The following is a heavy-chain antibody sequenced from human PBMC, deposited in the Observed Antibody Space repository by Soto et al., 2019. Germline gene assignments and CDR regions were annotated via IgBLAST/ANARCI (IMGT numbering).Heavy chain of an antibody. CDR3: VHYDIPQD. D-gene: IGHD3-9*01. CDR2: INSDGSTT. J-gene: IGHJ1*01. V-gene: IGHV3-74*01. CDR1: GFTFRSYS. Sequence: EVQLVESGGALVQPGESLRLSCAASGFTFRSYSMHWVRQAPGKGLVWVSRINSDGSTTTYAGSVKGRFTITSDDAKNALYLHMNSLRAEDTAVYYCVHYDIPQDWGQGTLVTVSS.